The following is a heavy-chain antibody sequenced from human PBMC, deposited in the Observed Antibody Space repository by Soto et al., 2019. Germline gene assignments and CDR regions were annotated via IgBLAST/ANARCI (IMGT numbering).Heavy chain of an antibody. CDR3: ARVGRTEKGIDY. J-gene: IGHJ4*02. Sequence: SETLSLTCTVSGGSISSYYWSWIRQPPGKGLEWIGYIYYSGSTNYNPSLKSRVTISVDTSKNQFSLKLSSVTAADTAVYYCARVGRTEKGIDYWGQGTLVTVSS. D-gene: IGHD3-16*01. V-gene: IGHV4-59*01. CDR1: GGSISSYY. CDR2: IYYSGST.